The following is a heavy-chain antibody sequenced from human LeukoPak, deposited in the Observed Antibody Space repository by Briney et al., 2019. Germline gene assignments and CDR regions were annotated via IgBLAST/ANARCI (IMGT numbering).Heavy chain of an antibody. CDR3: ARDPEWSYYFDY. CDR2: INPKNAGT. D-gene: IGHD2-8*01. J-gene: IGHJ4*02. Sequence: ASVKVSCKASGYTFTGHYMHWVRQAPGQGLEWMGWINPKNAGTNFAQRFQGRVTMTRDTSISTAYMELSRLRSDDTAVYYCARDPEWSYYFDYWGQGTLVTVSS. CDR1: GYTFTGHY. V-gene: IGHV1-2*02.